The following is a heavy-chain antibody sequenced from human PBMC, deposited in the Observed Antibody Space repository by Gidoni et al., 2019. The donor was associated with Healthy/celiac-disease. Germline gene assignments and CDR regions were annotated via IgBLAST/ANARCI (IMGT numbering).Heavy chain of an antibody. V-gene: IGHV3-30*03. CDR2: ISYDGSNK. CDR3: ATPIFGVVYVDY. CDR1: GFTFSSYG. Sequence: QVQLVESGGGVVQPGRSLRLSCAASGFTFSSYGMHWVRQAPGKGLEWVAVISYDGSNKYYADSVKGRLTISRDNSKNTLYLQMNSLRAEDTAVYYCATPIFGVVYVDYWGQGTLVTVSS. J-gene: IGHJ4*02. D-gene: IGHD3-3*01.